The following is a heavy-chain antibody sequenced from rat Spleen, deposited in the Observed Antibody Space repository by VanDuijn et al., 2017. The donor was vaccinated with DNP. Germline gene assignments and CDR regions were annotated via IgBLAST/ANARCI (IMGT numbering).Heavy chain of an antibody. V-gene: IGHV2-16*01. Sequence: QVQLKESGPGLVQPSQTLSLTCTVSGFSLTSYGVNWVRQPPGKGLEWIGAIRSGGSTDFNSVHKSRLSISRDTSKNQVLLKMNSLQTEDTAMYFCARSGDYSSYYVMDVWGHGVSVTVSS. J-gene: IGHJ4*01. CDR3: ARSGDYSSYYVMDV. CDR1: GFSLTSYG. D-gene: IGHD1-2*01. CDR2: IRSGGST.